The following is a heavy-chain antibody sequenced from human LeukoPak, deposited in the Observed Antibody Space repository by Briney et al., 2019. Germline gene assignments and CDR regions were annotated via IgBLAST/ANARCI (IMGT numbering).Heavy chain of an antibody. D-gene: IGHD3-3*01. V-gene: IGHV3-15*01. CDR1: GFTFSNAW. Sequence: PGGSLRLSCAASGFTFSNAWMSWVRQAPGKGLEWVGRIKSKTDGGTTDYAAPVKGRFTISRDDSKNTLYLQMNSLKTEDTAVYYCTTDQGYDFWSGYYSEYYYYGMDVWGQGTTVTVSS. CDR2: IKSKTDGGTT. CDR3: TTDQGYDFWSGYYSEYYYYGMDV. J-gene: IGHJ6*02.